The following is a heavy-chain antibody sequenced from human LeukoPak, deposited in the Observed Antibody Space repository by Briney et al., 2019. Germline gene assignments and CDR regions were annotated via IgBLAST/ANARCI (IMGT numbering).Heavy chain of an antibody. CDR2: IYTSGST. CDR3: ARATYYYDSSGYYPINYYYYYGMDV. D-gene: IGHD3-22*01. Sequence: SETLSLTCTVSGGSISSYYWSWIRQPAGKGLEWIGRIYTSGSTNYNPSLKSRVTMSVDTSKNQFSLKLSSVTAADTAVYYCARATYYYDSSGYYPINYYYYYGMDVWGQGTTVTVSS. V-gene: IGHV4-4*07. J-gene: IGHJ6*02. CDR1: GGSISSYY.